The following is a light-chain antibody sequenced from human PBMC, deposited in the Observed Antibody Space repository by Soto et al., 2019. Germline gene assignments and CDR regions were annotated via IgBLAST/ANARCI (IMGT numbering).Light chain of an antibody. CDR2: DVS. V-gene: IGLV2-11*01. Sequence: QSALTQPRSVSGSPGQSVTISCTGTSSDVGGYNYVSWYQQHPGKAPKLMISDVSKRPSGVPDRFSGSKSGNTASLTISGLQAEEEADYYCCSYAGNYYVFGTGTKLTVL. J-gene: IGLJ1*01. CDR1: SSDVGGYNY. CDR3: CSYAGNYYV.